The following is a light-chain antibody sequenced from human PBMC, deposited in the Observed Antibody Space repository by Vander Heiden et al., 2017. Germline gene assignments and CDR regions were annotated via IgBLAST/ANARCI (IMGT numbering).Light chain of an antibody. Sequence: DIQMTQSPSSLSASVGDRVTITCRASQSISSYLNWYQQKPGKAPKLLIYAASSLQSGVQSRFSGSGSGTDFTLTISRLQTEDFATYYCQQSYTGTFGQGTKVEIK. V-gene: IGKV1-39*01. J-gene: IGKJ1*01. CDR3: QQSYTGT. CDR2: AAS. CDR1: QSISSY.